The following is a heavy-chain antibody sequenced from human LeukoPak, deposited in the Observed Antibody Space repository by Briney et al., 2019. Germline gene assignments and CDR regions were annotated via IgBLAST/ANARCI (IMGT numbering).Heavy chain of an antibody. D-gene: IGHD6-6*01. CDR1: GVSISSNSAA. Sequence: SQTLSLTCAISGVSISSNSAAWNWIRQSPSRGLERLGRTYYRSKWYNDYAVSVKSRITINPDTSKNQFSLQLNAVSPDDTAVYYCARRGPAGSSSSGMDVWGQGTTVTVSS. V-gene: IGHV6-1*01. J-gene: IGHJ6*02. CDR2: TYYRSKWYN. CDR3: ARRGPAGSSSSGMDV.